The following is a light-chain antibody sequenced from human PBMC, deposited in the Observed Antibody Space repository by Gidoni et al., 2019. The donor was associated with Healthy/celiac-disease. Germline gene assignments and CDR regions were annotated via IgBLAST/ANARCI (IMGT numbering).Light chain of an antibody. J-gene: IGKJ1*01. CDR1: QSVSSY. Sequence: EIVLTQSPATLSLSPGERATLSCRASQSVSSYLAWYQQKPGQAPRLLIYDASNRATVIPARFSGSGSGTDFTLTISSLEPEDFAVYYCQQRSNFRAFGQGTKVEIK. V-gene: IGKV3-11*01. CDR2: DAS. CDR3: QQRSNFRA.